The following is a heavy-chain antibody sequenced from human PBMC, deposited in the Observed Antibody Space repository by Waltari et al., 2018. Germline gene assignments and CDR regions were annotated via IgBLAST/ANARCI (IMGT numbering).Heavy chain of an antibody. Sequence: QVQLQESGPGLVKPSETLSLTCTVSGGSISSSYWSWLRQPPGKGLEWIGRIYTSGSTNYNPSLKSRVTMSVDTSKNQFSLKLSSVTAADTAVYYCAREGSSSWPYPLDYWGQGTLVTVSS. CDR3: AREGSSSWPYPLDY. CDR2: IYTSGST. D-gene: IGHD6-13*01. J-gene: IGHJ4*02. V-gene: IGHV4-4*07. CDR1: GGSISSSY.